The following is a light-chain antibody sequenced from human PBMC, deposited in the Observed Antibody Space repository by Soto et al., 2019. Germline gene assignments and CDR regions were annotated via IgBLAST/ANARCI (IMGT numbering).Light chain of an antibody. J-gene: IGKJ4*01. CDR3: QQRGSWPLT. CDR1: QSVGRY. CDR2: DAS. V-gene: IGKV3-11*01. Sequence: EIVLTQSPATLSLSPGERATLSCRASQSVGRYLAWYQQKPGQAPRLLIYDASNRATGIPARFSGSGSEIDFTLTVSSLEPEDFAVYYCQQRGSWPLTFGGGTKMEIK.